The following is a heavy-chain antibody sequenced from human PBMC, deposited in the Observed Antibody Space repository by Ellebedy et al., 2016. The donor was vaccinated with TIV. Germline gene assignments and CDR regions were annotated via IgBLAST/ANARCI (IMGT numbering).Heavy chain of an antibody. D-gene: IGHD4-17*01. CDR3: ARSTVTTVRVDY. CDR2: IIPIFGTA. Sequence: SVKVSXKASGGTFSSYAISWVRQAPGQGLEWMGGIIPIFGTANYAQKFQGRVTITADESTSTAYMELRSLRSDDTAVYYCARSTVTTVRVDYWGQGTLVTVSS. CDR1: GGTFSSYA. V-gene: IGHV1-69*13. J-gene: IGHJ4*02.